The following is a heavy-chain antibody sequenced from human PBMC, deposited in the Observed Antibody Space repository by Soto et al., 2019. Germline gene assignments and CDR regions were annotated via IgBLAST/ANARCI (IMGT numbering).Heavy chain of an antibody. CDR3: ARDRFTDFWSGPTPMDV. CDR1: GYSFTSYG. J-gene: IGHJ6*04. D-gene: IGHD3-3*01. V-gene: IGHV1-18*01. CDR2: ISAYNGNT. Sequence: GASVKVSCKACGYSFTSYGISWVRQAPRQGLEWMGWISAYNGNTNYAQKLQGRVTMTTDTSTSTAYVELRSLRSDDTAVYYCARDRFTDFWSGPTPMDVWGKGTTVTVSS.